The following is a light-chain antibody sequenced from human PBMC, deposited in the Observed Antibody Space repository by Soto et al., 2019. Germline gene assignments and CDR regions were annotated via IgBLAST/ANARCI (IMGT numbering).Light chain of an antibody. J-gene: IGKJ1*01. V-gene: IGKV3-15*01. CDR3: QQYNNWWR. CDR2: GSS. Sequence: EIVMTQSPATLSVSPGERATLSCRASQSISNNLAWYHQRPGQAPRLLIYGSSTRATGIPARFSGSGSGTEFTLTFSSLQSEYFAVYYCQQYNNWWRFGQGTRVEI. CDR1: QSISNN.